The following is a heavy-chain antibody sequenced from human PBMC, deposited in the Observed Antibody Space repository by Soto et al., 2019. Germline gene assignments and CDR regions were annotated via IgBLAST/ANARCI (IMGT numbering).Heavy chain of an antibody. J-gene: IGHJ4*02. CDR3: ARSLFNGDYFYGVAWVYFDY. CDR2: IYWNDDK. D-gene: IGHD4-17*01. CDR1: GFSLSTSGVG. V-gene: IGHV2-5*01. Sequence: GSGPTLVNPTQTLTLTCTFSGFSLSTSGVGVGWIRQPPGKALEWLALIYWNDDKRYSPSLKSRLTITKDTSKNQVVLTMTNMDPVDTATYYCARSLFNGDYFYGVAWVYFDYWGQGTLVTVSS.